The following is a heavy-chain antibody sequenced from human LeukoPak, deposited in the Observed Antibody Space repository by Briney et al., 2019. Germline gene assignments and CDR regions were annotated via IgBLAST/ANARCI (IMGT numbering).Heavy chain of an antibody. Sequence: SETLSLTCTVSGGSISSYYWSWIRQPPGKGLEWIGYIYYSGSTNYNPSLKSRVTISVDTSKNQFSLKLSSVTAADTAVYYCARGGVGATPLDYWGQGTLDTVSS. D-gene: IGHD1-26*01. CDR3: ARGGVGATPLDY. CDR2: IYYSGST. J-gene: IGHJ4*02. V-gene: IGHV4-59*01. CDR1: GGSISSYY.